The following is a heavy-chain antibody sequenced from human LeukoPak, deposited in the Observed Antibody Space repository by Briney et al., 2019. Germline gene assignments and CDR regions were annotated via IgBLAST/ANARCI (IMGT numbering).Heavy chain of an antibody. V-gene: IGHV4-38-2*02. CDR2: IFHSGNT. D-gene: IGHD2-2*01. J-gene: IGHJ6*04. CDR3: ARVYCSTSDCYHRRADTYYAMDV. CDR1: DYRFRDGYF. Sequence: SETLSLTCTVSDYRFRDGYFWAWIRQPPGKGLEWIGNIFHSGNTYYSPSLNNRVTISLGMSTNQFSLKLNSVTAADTAVYYCARVYCSTSDCYHRRADTYYAMDVWGTGTTVTVSS.